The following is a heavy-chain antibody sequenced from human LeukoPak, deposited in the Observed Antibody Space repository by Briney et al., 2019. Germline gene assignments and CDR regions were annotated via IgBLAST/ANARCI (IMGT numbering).Heavy chain of an antibody. CDR1: GFTFSNYA. Sequence: AGSLRLSCAATGFTFSNYAIHWGRQAPGKGLEWVAFISDDGSRQHYADSVKGRFTISRDNSKNTLNLQMNSLRAEDTAVYYCVKDRTGTYTLDYWGQGTLVTVSS. D-gene: IGHD3-10*01. CDR3: VKDRTGTYTLDY. V-gene: IGHV3-30-3*01. J-gene: IGHJ4*02. CDR2: ISDDGSRQ.